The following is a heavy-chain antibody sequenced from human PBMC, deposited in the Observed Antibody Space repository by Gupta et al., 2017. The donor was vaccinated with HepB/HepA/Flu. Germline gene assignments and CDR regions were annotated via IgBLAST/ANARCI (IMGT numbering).Heavy chain of an antibody. Sequence: QVKLVESGGGVVQPGRSLRRSCAASGFTFSSYAMHWVRQATGRGLEWIAVIAYDGSNKYYADSVKGRFTISRDNSKYTLYLQMNSPRAEDTAVYYCAREVRSLGIPDYYDYYGMDVWGQGTTVTVSS. V-gene: IGHV3-30-3*01. CDR1: GFTFSSYA. J-gene: IGHJ6*02. CDR2: IAYDGSNK. CDR3: AREVRSLGIPDYYDYYGMDV.